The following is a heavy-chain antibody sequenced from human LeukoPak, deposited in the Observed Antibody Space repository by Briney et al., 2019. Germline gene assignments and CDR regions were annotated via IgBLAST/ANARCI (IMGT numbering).Heavy chain of an antibody. CDR1: GYTFTGYY. J-gene: IGHJ4*02. CDR2: INPSGGGT. D-gene: IGHD2-2*01. CDR3: ARAPAHFDY. Sequence: ASVKVSCKASGYTFTGYYIHWVRQAPGQGLQWMGIINPSGGGTTYAQRFQGRVTMTRDTSTSTVYMQLSSLRSEDTAVYYCARAPAHFDYWGQGTLVTVSS. V-gene: IGHV1-46*01.